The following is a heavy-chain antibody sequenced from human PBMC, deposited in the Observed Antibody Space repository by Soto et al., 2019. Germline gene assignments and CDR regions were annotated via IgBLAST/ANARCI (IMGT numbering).Heavy chain of an antibody. CDR2: IYYSGTT. J-gene: IGHJ6*02. V-gene: IGHV4-30-2*01. CDR3: ARGHYYYGMDV. CDR1: NGSVSSGTYS. Sequence: SGTLSLTCTVSNGSVSSGTYSWSWVRQPPGKGLEWIGYIYYSGTTYYTPSLKSRLTMSMDRANDHSSLNLTSVTAADTAVYFCARGHYYYGMDVWGQGITVTVSS.